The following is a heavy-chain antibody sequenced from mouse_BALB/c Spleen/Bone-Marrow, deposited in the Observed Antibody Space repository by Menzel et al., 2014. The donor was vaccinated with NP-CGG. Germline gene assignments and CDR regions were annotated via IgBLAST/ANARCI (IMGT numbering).Heavy chain of an antibody. CDR1: GYTFTSYY. CDR3: TRSNYGYWFFDV. J-gene: IGHJ1*01. CDR2: INPSNGGT. Sequence: ESGAELVKPGASVKLSCKASGYTFTSYYMYWVKQRPGQGLEWIGAINPSNGGTNFNEKFKSKATLTVDKSSNTAYVQLSTLASEDSAVYHCTRSNYGYWFFDVWGPGTTVTVSS. D-gene: IGHD1-1*01. V-gene: IGHV1S81*02.